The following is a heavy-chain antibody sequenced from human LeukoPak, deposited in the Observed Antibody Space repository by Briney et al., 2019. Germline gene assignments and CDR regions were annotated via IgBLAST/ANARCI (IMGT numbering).Heavy chain of an antibody. CDR1: GGSISSSSYY. J-gene: IGHJ4*02. Sequence: PSETLSLTCTVSGGSISSSSYYWGWIRQPPGKGLEWIGSIYYSGSTYYNPSLKSRVTISVDTSKNQFSLKLSSVTAADTAVYYCARTAGGYCSSTSCPQEVDYDFWSGYYGGGLNDYWGQGTLVTVSS. V-gene: IGHV4-39*07. CDR3: ARTAGGYCSSTSCPQEVDYDFWSGYYGGGLNDY. D-gene: IGHD3-3*01. CDR2: IYYSGST.